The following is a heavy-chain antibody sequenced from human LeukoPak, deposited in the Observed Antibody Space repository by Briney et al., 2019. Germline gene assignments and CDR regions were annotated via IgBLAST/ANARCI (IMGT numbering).Heavy chain of an antibody. CDR1: GFTFSSYE. Sequence: GGSLRLSCAASGFTFSSYEMNWVRQAPGKGLEWVSYISSSGSTIYYADSVKGRFTISRDNAKNSLYLQMNSLRAEDTAVYYCARSVRAYCGGDCYSWYFDYWGQGTLVTVSS. V-gene: IGHV3-48*03. D-gene: IGHD2-21*02. CDR2: ISSSGSTI. J-gene: IGHJ4*02. CDR3: ARSVRAYCGGDCYSWYFDY.